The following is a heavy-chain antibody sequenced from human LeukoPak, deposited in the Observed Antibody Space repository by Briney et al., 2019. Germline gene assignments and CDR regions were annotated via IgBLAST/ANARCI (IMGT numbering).Heavy chain of an antibody. J-gene: IGHJ4*02. V-gene: IGHV4-4*02. D-gene: IGHD3-9*01. CDR3: ARARYDILTGYSPSYYFDY. CDR2: IYHSGST. Sequence: ASGTLSLTCAVSGGSISSSNWWSWVRQPPGKGLEWIGEIYHSGSTNYNPSLKSRVTISVDKSKNQFSLKLSSVTVADTAVYYCARARYDILTGYSPSYYFDYWGQGTLVTVSS. CDR1: GGSISSSNW.